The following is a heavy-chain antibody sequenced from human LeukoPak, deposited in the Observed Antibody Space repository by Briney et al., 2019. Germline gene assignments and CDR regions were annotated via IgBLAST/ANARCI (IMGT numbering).Heavy chain of an antibody. CDR2: IIPIFDKT. V-gene: IGHV1-69*13. D-gene: IGHD1-1*01. CDR3: ARDSGNDLGAN. J-gene: IGHJ4*02. Sequence: SVKVSCKASGGTFSNSVISWVRQAPGQGLEWMGGIIPIFDKTNYAQKFQDRVTITADESTSTAYMELSTLRSEDTAVYYCARDSGNDLGANWGQGTLVTVSS. CDR1: GGTFSNSV.